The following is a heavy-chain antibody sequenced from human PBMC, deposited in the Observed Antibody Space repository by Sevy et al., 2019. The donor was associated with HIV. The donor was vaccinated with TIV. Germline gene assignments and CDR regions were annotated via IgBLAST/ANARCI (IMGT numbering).Heavy chain of an antibody. CDR1: GFTFSSYG. CDR3: ARGVAAAVHYMDV. CDR2: IWYDGSNK. Sequence: GGSQRLSCAASGFTFSSYGMHWVRQAPGKGLEWVAVIWYDGSNKYYADSVKGRFTISRDNSKNTLYLQMNSLRAEDTAVYYCARGVAAAVHYMDVWGKGTTVTVSS. D-gene: IGHD6-13*01. J-gene: IGHJ6*03. V-gene: IGHV3-33*08.